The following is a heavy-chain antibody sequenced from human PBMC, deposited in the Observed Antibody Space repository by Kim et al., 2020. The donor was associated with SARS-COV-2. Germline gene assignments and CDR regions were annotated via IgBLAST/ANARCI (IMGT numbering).Heavy chain of an antibody. D-gene: IGHD2-15*01. V-gene: IGHV3-23*01. Sequence: SGKGRFTISRDKSKNTLYLQMNSLRAEDTAVYYCAKDVITVVTPGGFFDYWGQGTLVTVSS. J-gene: IGHJ4*02. CDR3: AKDVITVVTPGGFFDY.